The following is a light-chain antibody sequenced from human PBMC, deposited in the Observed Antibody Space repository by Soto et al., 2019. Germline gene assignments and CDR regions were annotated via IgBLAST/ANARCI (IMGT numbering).Light chain of an antibody. V-gene: IGKV1-5*03. CDR1: QRISSW. J-gene: IGKJ1*01. Sequence: DIQMTQSPSTLSASVGDRVTITCRATQRISSWLAWYQQKPGIAPKLLIYTASSLETGVSSRFSGGGSGTDFTLTISSLQPDSFATSFCHHCNPYPWTFGQGTKVEVK. CDR3: HHCNPYPWT. CDR2: TAS.